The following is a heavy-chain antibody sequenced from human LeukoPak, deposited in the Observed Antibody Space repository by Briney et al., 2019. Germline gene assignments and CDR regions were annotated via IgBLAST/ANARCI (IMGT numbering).Heavy chain of an antibody. CDR1: GFTFSDYY. J-gene: IGHJ3*02. CDR2: ISSSGSTI. V-gene: IGHV3-11*01. D-gene: IGHD3-16*02. CDR3: ARKGYDYVWGSYRPDDAFDI. Sequence: PGGSLRLSCAASGFTFSDYYMSWIRQAPGKGLEWVSYISSSGSTIYYADSVKGRFTISRDNAKNSLYLQMNSLRAEDTALYHCARKGYDYVWGSYRPDDAFDIWGQGTMVTVSS.